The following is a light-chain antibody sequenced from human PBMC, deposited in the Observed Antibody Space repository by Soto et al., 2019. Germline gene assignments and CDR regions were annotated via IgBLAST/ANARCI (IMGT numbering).Light chain of an antibody. CDR1: SSDVGAYNY. Sequence: QSALTQPASVSGSPGQPITISCTGTSSDVGAYNYVSWYQLHPGKAPKLMIYEVNNRPSGVSHRFSGSKSGNTASLTFSGLQPEDEADYYCSSYASSGAVVFGGGNKVTVL. V-gene: IGLV2-14*01. CDR3: SSYASSGAVV. CDR2: EVN. J-gene: IGLJ3*02.